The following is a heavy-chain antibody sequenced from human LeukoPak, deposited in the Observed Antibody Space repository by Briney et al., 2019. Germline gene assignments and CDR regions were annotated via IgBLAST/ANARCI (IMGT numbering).Heavy chain of an antibody. CDR2: INPTSGAT. J-gene: IGHJ4*02. CDR1: GNTFTNYY. V-gene: IGHV1-2*02. D-gene: IGHD1-14*01. CDR3: ARDNLRFFDY. Sequence: GASVKVSCKPSGNTFTNYYIHWVRQAPGQGLEWMGWINPTSGATNYAQRFQGRVTMTRDTSIRTAYMELSSLRSDDTAVYYCARDNLRFFDYWGQGTLVTVSS.